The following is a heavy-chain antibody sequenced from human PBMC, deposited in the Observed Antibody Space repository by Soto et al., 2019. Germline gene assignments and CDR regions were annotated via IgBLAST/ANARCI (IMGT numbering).Heavy chain of an antibody. CDR1: GGTFSSYA. CDR3: ADDFWSGYYEAQDYYYYYGMDV. V-gene: IGHV1-69*13. J-gene: IGHJ6*02. D-gene: IGHD3-3*01. CDR2: IIPIFGTA. Sequence: SVKVSCKASGGTFSSYAISWVRQAPGQGLEWMGGIIPIFGTANYAQKFQGRVTITADESTSTAYMELSSLRSEDTAVYYCADDFWSGYYEAQDYYYYYGMDVWGQGTTVTVSS.